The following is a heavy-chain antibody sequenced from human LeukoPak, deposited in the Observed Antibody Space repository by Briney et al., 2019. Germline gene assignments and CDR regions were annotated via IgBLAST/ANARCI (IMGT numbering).Heavy chain of an antibody. D-gene: IGHD3-3*01. CDR2: VHLDGRT. J-gene: IGHJ4*01. CDR3: AREGGFFRPFDY. Sequence: SGTLSLTCGVSGGYVTTTNWWTWVRQPPGKGLEWIGEVHLDGRTNYNPSLKSRLTISVDLSENHISLRLTSVTAADTAVYYCAREGGFFRPFDYPGQGTLVTVSS. CDR1: GGYVTTTNW. V-gene: IGHV4-4*02.